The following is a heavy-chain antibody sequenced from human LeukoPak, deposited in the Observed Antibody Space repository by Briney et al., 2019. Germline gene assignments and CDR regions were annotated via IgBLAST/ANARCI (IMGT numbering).Heavy chain of an antibody. CDR2: ISGSGNDV. V-gene: IGHV3-23*01. CDR1: GFTFSSYA. D-gene: IGHD3-22*01. CDR3: AKDAVDYFDNSGGAFDY. J-gene: IGHJ4*02. Sequence: GGSLRVYCEASGFTFSSYAIHWVRQAPGKGLQWVSVISGSGNDVFYADSVAGRFIISRDNSENKVYLEIHSMRAEDTAIYFCAKDAVDYFDNSGGAFDYWGQGTLVTVSS.